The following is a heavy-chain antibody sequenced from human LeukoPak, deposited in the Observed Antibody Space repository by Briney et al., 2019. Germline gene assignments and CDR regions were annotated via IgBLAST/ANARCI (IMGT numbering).Heavy chain of an antibody. D-gene: IGHD6-19*01. CDR2: IYYSGRT. CDR1: GGSITSSRFY. CDR3: GRQEAVARNFDY. J-gene: IGHJ4*02. Sequence: PSETLSLTCTVSGGSITSSRFYWGWIRQPPGKGLEWIGSIYYSGRTYYKPSLQSRVTTSVDTSKNQFSLKLSSVTAADTAVYYCGRQEAVARNFDYKGQGTLVTVSS. V-gene: IGHV4-39*01.